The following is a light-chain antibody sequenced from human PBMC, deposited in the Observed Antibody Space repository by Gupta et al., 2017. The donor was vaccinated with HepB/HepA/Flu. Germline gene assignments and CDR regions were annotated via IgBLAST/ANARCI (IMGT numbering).Light chain of an antibody. CDR2: EAS. J-gene: IGKJ4*01. Sequence: EIVLTQSPATLSLSPGERATLSCRASQSVSSYLVWYQQRPGQSPRLLIYEASNRATGIPARFSGSGSGTDFTLTISSLEPEDVAVYYCQQRSNWPLTFGGGTKVEIK. V-gene: IGKV3-11*01. CDR3: QQRSNWPLT. CDR1: QSVSSY.